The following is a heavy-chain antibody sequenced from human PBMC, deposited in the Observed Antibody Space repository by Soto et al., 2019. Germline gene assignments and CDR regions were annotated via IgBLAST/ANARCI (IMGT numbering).Heavy chain of an antibody. CDR1: GGTFSSYA. D-gene: IGHD3-10*01. CDR2: IIPIFGTA. CDR3: ASRVDFYGSGSYSPYYYYGGMDV. Sequence: GASVKVSCKASGGTFSSYAISWVRQAPGQGLEWMGGIIPIFGTANYAQKFQGRVTITADESTSTAYMELSSLRSEDTAVYYCASRVDFYGSGSYSPYYYYGGMDVWGQGTTVTVSS. V-gene: IGHV1-69*13. J-gene: IGHJ6*02.